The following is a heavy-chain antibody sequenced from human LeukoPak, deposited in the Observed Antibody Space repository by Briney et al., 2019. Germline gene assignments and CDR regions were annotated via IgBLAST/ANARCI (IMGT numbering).Heavy chain of an antibody. CDR1: GFTFGSFW. Sequence: GGSLRLSCAASGFTFGSFWMHWVRQVPGKGLVSVSRIDPYETPTTTTYADSVRGRFTISRDNAKNTLYLQMNSLRVEDTAVYYCVKDHTGKEDKWGQGTLVTVSS. V-gene: IGHV3-74*03. D-gene: IGHD1-1*01. J-gene: IGHJ4*02. CDR2: IDPYETPTTT. CDR3: VKDHTGKEDK.